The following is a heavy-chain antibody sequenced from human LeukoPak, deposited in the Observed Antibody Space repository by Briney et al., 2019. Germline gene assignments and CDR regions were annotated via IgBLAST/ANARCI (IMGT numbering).Heavy chain of an antibody. Sequence: SEILSLTCTVPGGSISKYYWSWIRQPADKGLEWIGRIHTSGTTHYNPSLKSRVTLSVDTSTNQFSLRLTSVTATDTAVYYCARLHLPAHEGAFDIWGRGTMVTVSS. CDR1: GGSISKYY. CDR3: ARLHLPAHEGAFDI. D-gene: IGHD1-14*01. J-gene: IGHJ3*02. V-gene: IGHV4-4*07. CDR2: IHTSGTT.